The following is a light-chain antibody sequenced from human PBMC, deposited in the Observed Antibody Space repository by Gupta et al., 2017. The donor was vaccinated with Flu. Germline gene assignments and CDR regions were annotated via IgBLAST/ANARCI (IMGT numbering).Light chain of an antibody. CDR3: ASCDDSRSAVV. CDR1: SSNVGSNS. V-gene: IGLV1-47*01. J-gene: IGLJ2*01. CDR2: RNN. Sequence: QSVLTQPPSASGTPGQRVSLSCSGSSSNVGSNSVHWYQQRPGTAPKLLIFRNNQRPSGVPDRFSGSKSGASASLAIXGXRADDEXDYYCASCDDSRSAVVFGGGTKLTVL.